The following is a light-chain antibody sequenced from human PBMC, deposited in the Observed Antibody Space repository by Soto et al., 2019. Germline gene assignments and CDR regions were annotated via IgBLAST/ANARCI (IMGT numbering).Light chain of an antibody. V-gene: IGKV3-15*01. Sequence: EIVMTQSPATLSVSLGERVTLSCRASQSVFSSLAWYQQKPGQAPRLLIYGAATRPIGIPARFSGSGSGTEFTLTISSLQSEDFAVYYFQQYHSWPAFGRGTRVEIK. CDR3: QQYHSWPA. CDR1: QSVFSS. CDR2: GAA. J-gene: IGKJ4*02.